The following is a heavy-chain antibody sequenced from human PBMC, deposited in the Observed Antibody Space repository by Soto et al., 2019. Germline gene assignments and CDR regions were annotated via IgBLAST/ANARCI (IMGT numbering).Heavy chain of an antibody. Sequence: GESLKISCVGSGYAFTNYWIAWVRQMPGKGLEWMGNIYPGDSNTRYSPSFQGQVTISADKSINTAFLQWSGLTASDTAMYYCARRHPWIQGGTHDYWGRGTLVTVSS. CDR3: ARRHPWIQGGTHDY. J-gene: IGHJ4*02. CDR1: GYAFTNYW. D-gene: IGHD5-18*01. CDR2: IYPGDSNT. V-gene: IGHV5-51*01.